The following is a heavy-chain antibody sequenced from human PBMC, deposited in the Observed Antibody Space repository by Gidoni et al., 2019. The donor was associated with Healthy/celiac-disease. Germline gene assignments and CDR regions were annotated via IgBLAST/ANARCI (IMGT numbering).Heavy chain of an antibody. J-gene: IGHJ4*02. CDR3: AKGGGSGYHLYHDY. Sequence: EVQLVESGGGLVQPGRSLRLSCAASGFTFDDYAMHWVRQAPGKGLEWGSGISWNSGSIGYADSVKGRFTISRDNAKNSLYLQMNSLRAEDTALYYCAKGGGSGYHLYHDYWGQGTLVTVSS. CDR2: ISWNSGSI. V-gene: IGHV3-9*01. D-gene: IGHD3-3*01. CDR1: GFTFDDYA.